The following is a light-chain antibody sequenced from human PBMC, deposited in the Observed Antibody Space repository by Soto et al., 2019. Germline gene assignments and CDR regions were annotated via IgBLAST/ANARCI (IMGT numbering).Light chain of an antibody. J-gene: IGKJ1*01. V-gene: IGKV1-27*01. Sequence: DIQMTQSPSSLSASVGDRVTITCRASQGISNYLAWYQQKPGKVPKLLIYAASTLQSGVSSRFSGSGSGTDVTLTISSLQAEDVATYYCKKYNSAHPWTFGQGTKVEIK. CDR2: AAS. CDR1: QGISNY. CDR3: KKYNSAHPWT.